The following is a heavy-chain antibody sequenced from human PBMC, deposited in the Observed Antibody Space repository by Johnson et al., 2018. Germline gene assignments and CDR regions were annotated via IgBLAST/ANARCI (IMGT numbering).Heavy chain of an antibody. CDR3: AKRYYGGNSGALEI. J-gene: IGHJ3*02. CDR2: ISESGGST. Sequence: EVQLVETGGGLVQPGGSLRLSCAASGFTFSSYALSWVRQAPGKGLEWVSGISESGGSTYYADSVKGRFTISSDKSKNTLYLQMNSLRAEDTAVYYCAKRYYGGNSGALEIWGLGTMFTVSS. CDR1: GFTFSSYA. D-gene: IGHD4-23*01. V-gene: IGHV3-23*04.